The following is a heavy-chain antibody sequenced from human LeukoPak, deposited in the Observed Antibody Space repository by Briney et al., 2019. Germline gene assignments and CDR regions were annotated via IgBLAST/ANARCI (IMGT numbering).Heavy chain of an antibody. CDR2: ISGSGGNT. Sequence: GSLRLSCATSGFTFSSYAMSWVRQAPGKGLEWVSSISGSGGNTYYADSVKGRFTISRDYSKNTLYLQMNSLRTEETAVYHCAKGPAMVRGTFDPWGQGTLVTVSS. CDR1: GFTFSSYA. CDR3: AKGPAMVRGTFDP. D-gene: IGHD3-10*01. J-gene: IGHJ5*02. V-gene: IGHV3-23*01.